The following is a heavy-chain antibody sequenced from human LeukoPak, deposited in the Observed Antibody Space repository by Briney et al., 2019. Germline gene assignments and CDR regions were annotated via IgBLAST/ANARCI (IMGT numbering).Heavy chain of an antibody. CDR3: AKYSGAGSSWYYFDY. V-gene: IGHV3-7*03. CDR1: GFTFSSYW. D-gene: IGHD6-13*01. J-gene: IGHJ4*02. CDR2: IKQDGSEK. Sequence: GGSLRLSCAASGFTFSSYWMSWVRQAPGKGLEWVANIKQDGSEKYYVDSVKGRFTISRDNSKNTLYLQMNSLRAEDTAVYYCAKYSGAGSSWYYFDYWGQGTLVTVPS.